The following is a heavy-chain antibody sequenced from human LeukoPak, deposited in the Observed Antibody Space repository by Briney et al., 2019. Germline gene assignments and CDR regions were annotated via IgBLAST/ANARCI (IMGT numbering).Heavy chain of an antibody. CDR1: GGSITSSTSY. D-gene: IGHD3-3*01. CDR3: ARAYDFWSGYYHRGFDY. Sequence: SETLSLTCTVSGGSITSSTSYWGWIRQPPGKGLEWIGTIYYSGSTYYNPSLKSRATMSVDTSKDQFSLKLSSVTAADTAVYYCARAYDFWSGYYHRGFDYWGQGTLVTVSS. V-gene: IGHV4-39*07. J-gene: IGHJ4*02. CDR2: IYYSGST.